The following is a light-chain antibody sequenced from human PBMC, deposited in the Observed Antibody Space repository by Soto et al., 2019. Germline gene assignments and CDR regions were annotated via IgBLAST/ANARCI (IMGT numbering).Light chain of an antibody. CDR3: QQYGTTPWT. CDR1: QSVRNDH. J-gene: IGKJ1*01. V-gene: IGKV3-20*01. Sequence: EIVLTQSPGTLSLSPGERATLSCRASQSVRNDHVAWYQQKTGQAPRLLISRAATRAIGIPDRFSGSGSGTGFTPTISSLEPEDFALYYCQQYGTTPWTFGHGTKV. CDR2: RAA.